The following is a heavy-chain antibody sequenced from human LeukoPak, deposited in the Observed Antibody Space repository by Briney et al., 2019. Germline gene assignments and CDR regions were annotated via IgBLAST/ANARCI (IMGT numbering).Heavy chain of an antibody. CDR2: INPSGGSA. CDR1: GYTFTNYY. J-gene: IGHJ4*02. Sequence: ASVKVSCKASGYTFTNYYIHWVRQAPGQGLEWVGIINPSGGSASYAQSFQGRVTMTRDMSTSTVYMELSSLRSEDTAMYYCAIRGYYYGSGSYYSPDYWGQGTLVTVSS. D-gene: IGHD3-10*01. CDR3: AIRGYYYGSGSYYSPDY. V-gene: IGHV1-46*01.